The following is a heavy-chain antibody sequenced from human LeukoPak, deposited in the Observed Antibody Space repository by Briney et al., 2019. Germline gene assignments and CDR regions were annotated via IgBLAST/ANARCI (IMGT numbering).Heavy chain of an antibody. Sequence: GGSLRLSCAASGFTFSSYSMNWVRQAPGKGLEWVSSISSSSSYIYYADSVKGRFTISRDNAKNSLYLQMNSLRAEDTAVYYCARDEAGGYSGYDFDYWGQGTLVTVSS. CDR3: ARDEAGGYSGYDFDY. CDR2: ISSSSSYI. CDR1: GFTFSSYS. V-gene: IGHV3-21*01. J-gene: IGHJ4*02. D-gene: IGHD5-12*01.